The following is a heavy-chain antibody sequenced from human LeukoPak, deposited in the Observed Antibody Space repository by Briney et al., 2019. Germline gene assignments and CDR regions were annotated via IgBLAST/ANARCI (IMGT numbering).Heavy chain of an antibody. CDR2: IGTAGDT. CDR3: ARGGATVVTDAFDI. CDR1: GFTFSSYD. J-gene: IGHJ3*02. D-gene: IGHD4-23*01. V-gene: IGHV3-13*01. Sequence: GGSLRLSCAASGFTFSSYDMHWVRQATGKGLEWVSAIGTAGDTYYPGSVKGRFTISRENAKNSLYLQMNGLRAGDTAVYYCARGGATVVTDAFDIWGQGTMVTVSS.